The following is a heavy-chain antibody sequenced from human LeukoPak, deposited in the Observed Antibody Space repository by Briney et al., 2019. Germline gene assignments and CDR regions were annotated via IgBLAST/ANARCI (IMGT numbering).Heavy chain of an antibody. CDR1: GFTFSSYG. CDR2: IRYDGTNK. D-gene: IGHD3-3*01. J-gene: IGHJ4*02. V-gene: IGHV3-30*02. CDR3: AKDPKVWSGYWPPFSPFDY. Sequence: PGGSLRLSCAASGFTFSSYGIHWVRQAPGKGLEWVAFIRYDGTNKYYADSVKGRFTISRDNSKNTLYLQMNSLRAEDTAVYYCAKDPKVWSGYWPPFSPFDYWGQGTLVTVSS.